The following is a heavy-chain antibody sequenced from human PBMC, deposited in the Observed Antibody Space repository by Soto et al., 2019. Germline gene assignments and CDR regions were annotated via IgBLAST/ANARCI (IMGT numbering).Heavy chain of an antibody. D-gene: IGHD3-22*01. CDR3: ARDGTLQDSSAYYYVY. Sequence: GASVKVSCKASGGTFSRYAISWVRQAPGQGLEWMGGIIPVFGKANYAEKFQGRVTITADESTNTGYMELKSLTSEDTAIYYCARDGTLQDSSAYYYVYWGQGTTVTVSS. V-gene: IGHV1-69*13. CDR2: IIPVFGKA. CDR1: GGTFSRYA. J-gene: IGHJ4*02.